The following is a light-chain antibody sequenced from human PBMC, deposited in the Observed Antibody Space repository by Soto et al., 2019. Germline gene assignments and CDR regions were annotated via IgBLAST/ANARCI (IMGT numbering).Light chain of an antibody. J-gene: IGKJ1*01. CDR2: GTS. CDR3: QQFGGSCT. Sequence: DIVLTQSPATLSLSPGEGATLSCRASQEISSAYVAWYQQTPCQAPRLLIYGTSNRGTGIPNRFRGSGSGTAFTLTINRLEPEDFAVYYWQQFGGSCTFGQGTKVEIK. CDR1: QEISSAY. V-gene: IGKV3-20*01.